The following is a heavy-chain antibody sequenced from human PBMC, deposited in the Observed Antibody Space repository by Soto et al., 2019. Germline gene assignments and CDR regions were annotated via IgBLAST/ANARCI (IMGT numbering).Heavy chain of an antibody. Sequence: GGSLGLSCAASGFTFSSYAMSWVRQAPGKGLEWVSVISGSGDSTYYADSVRGRFTISRDNSKNTLYLQMNSLRAEDTAVYYCAKDRDGAAAGPTKFYGMDVWGQGTTVTVSS. CDR2: ISGSGDST. CDR3: AKDRDGAAAGPTKFYGMDV. V-gene: IGHV3-23*01. CDR1: GFTFSSYA. J-gene: IGHJ6*02. D-gene: IGHD6-13*01.